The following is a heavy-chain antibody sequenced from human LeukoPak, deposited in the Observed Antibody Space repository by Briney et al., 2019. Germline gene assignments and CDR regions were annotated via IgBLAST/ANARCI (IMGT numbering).Heavy chain of an antibody. CDR2: MNPNSGNT. J-gene: IGHJ3*02. V-gene: IGHV1-8*03. CDR3: AREDGRKAFDI. D-gene: IGHD2-15*01. CDR1: GYTFTSYD. Sequence: ASVKVSCKASGYTFTSYDINRVRQATGQGLEWMGWMNPNSGNTGYAQKFQGRVTITRNTSISTAYMELSSLRSEDTALYYCAREDGRKAFDIWGQGTMVTVSS.